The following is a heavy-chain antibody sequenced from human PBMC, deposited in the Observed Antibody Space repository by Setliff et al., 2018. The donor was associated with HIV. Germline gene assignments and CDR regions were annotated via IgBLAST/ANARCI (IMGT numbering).Heavy chain of an antibody. CDR2: IYYSGST. CDR1: GGSISSGGYY. J-gene: IGHJ3*01. Sequence: PSETLSLTCTVSGGSISSGGYYWSWIRQHPGKGLEWIGYIYYSGSTYYNPSLKSRVTISVDTSRNQFSLKLSSVTAADTAVYYCASDYSSRHDAFDPWGQGTVVTVSS. D-gene: IGHD6-13*01. CDR3: ASDYSSRHDAFDP. V-gene: IGHV4-31*03.